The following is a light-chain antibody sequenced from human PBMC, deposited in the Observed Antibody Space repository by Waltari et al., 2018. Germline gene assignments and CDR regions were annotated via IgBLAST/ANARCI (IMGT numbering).Light chain of an antibody. CDR2: ETT. CDR3: CAYAGSSIYV. V-gene: IGLV2-23*01. J-gene: IGLJ1*01. Sequence: QSALTQPAAVSGSPGQSITISCAGSNSDVGNYNLVSWYQQHPGEGPKLLIFETTKRPERVSDGFAGSMSGNPASLISSGLQAEDEAEYSCCAYAGSSIYVFGSGTRVTVL. CDR1: NSDVGNYNL.